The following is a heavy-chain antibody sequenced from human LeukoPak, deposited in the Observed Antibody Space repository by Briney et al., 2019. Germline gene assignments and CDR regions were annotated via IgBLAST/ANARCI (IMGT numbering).Heavy chain of an antibody. CDR2: IYYGGST. J-gene: IGHJ4*02. D-gene: IGHD5-18*01. CDR3: ARPGYSYGPYYFDY. Sequence: SETLSLTCTVSGGSISYFWTWIRQPPGKGLEWIGSIYYGGSTYYNPSLKSRVTISVDTSKNQFSLELSSVTAADTAVYYCARPGYSYGPYYFDYWGQGTLVTVSS. CDR1: GGSISYF. V-gene: IGHV4-39*01.